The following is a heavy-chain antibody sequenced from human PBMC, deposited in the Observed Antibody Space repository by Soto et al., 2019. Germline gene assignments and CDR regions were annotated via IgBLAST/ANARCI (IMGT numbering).Heavy chain of an antibody. J-gene: IGHJ4*02. CDR1: GFTFSSYA. CDR3: ARDPFLGSYPYYFDY. V-gene: IGHV3-30-3*01. Sequence: GGSLRLSCAASGFTFSSYAMHWVRQAPGKGLEWVAVISCDGSNKYYADSVKGRFTISXXXSXXTXXLXXNXXRAEDTAVYYCARDPFLGSYPYYFDYWGQGT. D-gene: IGHD1-26*01. CDR2: ISCDGSNK.